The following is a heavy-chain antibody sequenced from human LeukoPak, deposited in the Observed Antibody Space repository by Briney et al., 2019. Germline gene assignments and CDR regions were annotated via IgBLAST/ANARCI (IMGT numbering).Heavy chain of an antibody. V-gene: IGHV3-30*03. CDR3: ARELMGLTMIVVVNPIDY. Sequence: GGSLRLSCAASRFTFNTYGMHWVRQAPGKGLEWVAVIPYDGSNKYYADSVKGRFTISRDNSKNTLYLQMNSLRAEDTAVYYCARELMGLTMIVVVNPIDYWGQGTLVTVSS. D-gene: IGHD3-22*01. J-gene: IGHJ4*02. CDR2: IPYDGSNK. CDR1: RFTFNTYG.